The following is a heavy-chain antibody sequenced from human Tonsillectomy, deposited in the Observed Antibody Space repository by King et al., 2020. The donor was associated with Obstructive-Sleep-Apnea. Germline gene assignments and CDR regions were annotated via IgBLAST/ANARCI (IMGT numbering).Heavy chain of an antibody. V-gene: IGHV3-7*01. D-gene: IGHD6-13*01. CDR1: GFTFSKYW. CDR3: ARMASAYFIL. CDR2: INLTENEK. Sequence: VQLVESGGGLVQPGGSLRLSCLVSGFTFSKYWMAWVRQAPGKGLEGVANINLTENEKYYGDSMRGRSTISGDKAKNSLYLQMNCLRTEDTVTYYCARMASAYFILGGQGTRVTVSS. J-gene: IGHJ4*02.